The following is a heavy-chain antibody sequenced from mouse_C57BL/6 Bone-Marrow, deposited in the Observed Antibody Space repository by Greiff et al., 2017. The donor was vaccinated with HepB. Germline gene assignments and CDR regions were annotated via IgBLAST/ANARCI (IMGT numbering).Heavy chain of an antibody. CDR2: IYPSDSET. V-gene: IGHV1-61*01. CDR1: GYTFTSYW. Sequence: VQLQQPGAELVRPGSSVKLSCKASGYTFTSYWMDWVKQRPGQGLEWIGNIYPSDSETHYNQKFKDKATLTVDKSSSTAYMQLSSLTSEASAVYYCARSDGSSHFDYWGQGTTLTVSS. D-gene: IGHD1-1*01. CDR3: ARSDGSSHFDY. J-gene: IGHJ2*01.